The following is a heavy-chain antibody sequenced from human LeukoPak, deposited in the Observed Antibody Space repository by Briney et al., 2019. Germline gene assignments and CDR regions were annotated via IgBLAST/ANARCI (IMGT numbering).Heavy chain of an antibody. D-gene: IGHD2-15*01. J-gene: IGHJ5*02. Sequence: GGSLRLSCAGSGFTFSNYWMHWVRQAPGRGLEWVANIKQDGSEKYYVDSVKGRFTISRDNAKNSLYLQMNNLRAEDTALYYCARSPYCSGATCYGWFDPWGREPWSPSPQ. CDR3: ARSPYCSGATCYGWFDP. CDR2: IKQDGSEK. CDR1: GFTFSNYW. V-gene: IGHV3-7*01.